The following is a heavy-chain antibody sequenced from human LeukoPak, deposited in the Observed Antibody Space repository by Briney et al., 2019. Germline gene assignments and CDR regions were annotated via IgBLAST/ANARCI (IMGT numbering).Heavy chain of an antibody. V-gene: IGHV3-74*01. J-gene: IGHJ4*02. CDR3: ARGHSSSWYFAY. CDR2: INGGGSNI. D-gene: IGHD6-13*01. Sequence: PGGSLRLSCAASGFTFSSDWMHWVRQVPGNGLVWVSRINGGGSNINYAETVKGRFIISRDNAKNTLYIQMNSLRAEDTAVYYCARGHSSSWYFAYWGQGTLVTVSS. CDR1: GFTFSSDW.